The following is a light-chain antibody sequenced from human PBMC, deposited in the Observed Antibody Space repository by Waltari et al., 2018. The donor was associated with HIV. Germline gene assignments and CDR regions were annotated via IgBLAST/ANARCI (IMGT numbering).Light chain of an antibody. J-gene: IGLJ2*01. CDR3: SSYSTAANVV. V-gene: IGLV2-14*01. CDR2: EVS. Sequence: QSALAQPASVSGSPGQSITMSCTGTTSDIGGYNFVSWYQHHPGKVPKVLIYEVSNRPAGVSPRFSGSKSGNTASLTISGLQTEDEADYYCSSYSTAANVVFGGGTKLTVL. CDR1: TSDIGGYNF.